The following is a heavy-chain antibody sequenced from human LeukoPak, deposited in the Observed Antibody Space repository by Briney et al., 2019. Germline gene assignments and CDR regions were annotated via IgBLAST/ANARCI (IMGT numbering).Heavy chain of an antibody. V-gene: IGHV3-23*01. CDR2: IHGNGETT. CDR3: GRDPNGDYVGAFEF. Sequence: GGSVRLSCVGSGFTSSRFGLIWVRQAPGKGLEWVSGIHGNGETTYYGDSVKGRFTISRDNSKSTLYLQMNSLRVEDTAEYFCGRDPNGDYVGAFEFWGQGTKVAVSS. J-gene: IGHJ3*01. D-gene: IGHD3-16*01. CDR1: GFTSSRFG.